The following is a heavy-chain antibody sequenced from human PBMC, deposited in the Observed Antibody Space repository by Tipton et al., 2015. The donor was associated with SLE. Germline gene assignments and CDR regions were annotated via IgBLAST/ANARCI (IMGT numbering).Heavy chain of an antibody. CDR3: ASRSSSSHFDY. Sequence: TLSLTCDVSGYSISSGYYWGWIRQPPGKGLEWIGYIYYSGSTNYNPPLKSRVTISVDTSKNQFSLKLSSVTAADTAVYYCASRSSSSHFDYWGQGTLVTVSS. CDR2: IYYSGST. J-gene: IGHJ4*02. CDR1: GYSISSGYY. V-gene: IGHV4-59*07. D-gene: IGHD6-6*01.